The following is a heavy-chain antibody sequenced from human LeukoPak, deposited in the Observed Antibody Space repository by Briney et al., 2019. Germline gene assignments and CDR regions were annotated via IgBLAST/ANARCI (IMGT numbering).Heavy chain of an antibody. CDR1: GFTFSSYS. D-gene: IGHD4-17*01. CDR2: ISSSSSYI. Sequence: GGSLRLSCAASGFTFSSYSMNWVRQAPGKGLEWVSSISSSSSYIYYADSVKGRFTISRDNVKNSLYLQMNSLRAEDTAVYYCARAFYGANYYYYYMDVWGKGTTVTVSS. J-gene: IGHJ6*03. CDR3: ARAFYGANYYYYYMDV. V-gene: IGHV3-21*01.